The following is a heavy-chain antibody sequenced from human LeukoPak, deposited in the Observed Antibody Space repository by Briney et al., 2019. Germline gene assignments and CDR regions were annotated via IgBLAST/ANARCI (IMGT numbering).Heavy chain of an antibody. V-gene: IGHV1-69*13. J-gene: IGHJ4*02. CDR3: ARAVGRDGYNRFDY. CDR2: IIPIFGTA. CDR1: GYTFTSYG. Sequence: GASVKVSCKASGYTFTSYGISWVRQAPGQGLEWVGGIIPIFGTANYAQKFQGRVTITADESTSTAYMELSSLRSEDTAVYYCARAVGRDGYNRFDYWGQGTLVTVSS. D-gene: IGHD5-24*01.